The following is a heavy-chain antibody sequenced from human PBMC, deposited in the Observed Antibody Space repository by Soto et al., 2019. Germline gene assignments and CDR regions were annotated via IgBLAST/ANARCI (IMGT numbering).Heavy chain of an antibody. V-gene: IGHV3-30*04. D-gene: IGHD1-26*01. CDR2: ISYDGRDK. CDR1: GFTFSSYA. Sequence: GGSLRLSCAASGFTFSSYAMHRVRQAPGTGLEWVAVISYDGRDKYYPDSVKGRFTISRDNSKNTLYLQMNSLRAEDTAVYYCARSAGGSYPQYDYWGQGTLVTVSS. J-gene: IGHJ4*02. CDR3: ARSAGGSYPQYDY.